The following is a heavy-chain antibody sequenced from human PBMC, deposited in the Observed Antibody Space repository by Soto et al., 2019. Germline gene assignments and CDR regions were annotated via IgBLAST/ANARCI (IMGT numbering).Heavy chain of an antibody. CDR1: GGSVSSGSYY. D-gene: IGHD5-12*01. V-gene: IGHV4-61*01. CDR2: IYYSGST. Sequence: PSETLSLTCTVSGGSVSSGSYYWSWIRQPPGKGLEWIGYIYYSGSTNYNPSLKSRVTISVDTSKNQFSLKLSSVTAADTAVYYCARSPDIVATIRYYYYYGMDVWGPGTTVTVSS. CDR3: ARSPDIVATIRYYYYYGMDV. J-gene: IGHJ6*02.